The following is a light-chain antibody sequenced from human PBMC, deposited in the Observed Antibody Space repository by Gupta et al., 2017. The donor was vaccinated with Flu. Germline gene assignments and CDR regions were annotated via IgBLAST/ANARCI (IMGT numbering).Light chain of an antibody. Sequence: ERATLSCAASQNVNTNLAWYQQKPGQAPRLLIFAASLRATGIPVRFSGSGSRTNFTLTISSLQSEDFVLYFCQQYDGWPLITFGRGTRLEIK. CDR1: QNVNTN. CDR2: AAS. J-gene: IGKJ5*01. V-gene: IGKV3-15*01. CDR3: QQYDGWPLIT.